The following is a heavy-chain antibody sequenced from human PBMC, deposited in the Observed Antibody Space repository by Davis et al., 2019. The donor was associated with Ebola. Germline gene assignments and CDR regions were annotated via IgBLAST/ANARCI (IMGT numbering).Heavy chain of an antibody. V-gene: IGHV4-59*01. Sequence: SDTLSPTCPAPGCPTSRYYWSWIRQLPGKGLEWIRYIFYIGSTTYNSSLKSRVSISVDTSENQFSLKLSSVTAADTAVYYCARDGGSYRHYYYYGMDVWGQGTTVTVSS. J-gene: IGHJ6*02. D-gene: IGHD1-26*01. CDR3: ARDGGSYRHYYYYGMDV. CDR1: GCPTSRYY. CDR2: IFYIGST.